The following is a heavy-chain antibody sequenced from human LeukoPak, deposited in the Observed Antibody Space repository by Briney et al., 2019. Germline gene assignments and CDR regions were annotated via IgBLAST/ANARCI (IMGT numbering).Heavy chain of an antibody. V-gene: IGHV4-38-2*01. J-gene: IGHJ4*02. CDR3: ARHGFWSGYNYVLDY. CDR1: GYSISSGYF. D-gene: IGHD3-3*01. CDR2: MYHSGSS. Sequence: SETLSLTCAVSGYSISSGYFWGWVRQPPGKGLEWIGTMYHSGSSYHNPSLKSRVTISVDTSKNQFSLELSSVTAADTAVYYCARHGFWSGYNYVLDYWGQGTLVTVSS.